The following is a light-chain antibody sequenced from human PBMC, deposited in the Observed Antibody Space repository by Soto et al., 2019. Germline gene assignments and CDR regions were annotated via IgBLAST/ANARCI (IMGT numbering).Light chain of an antibody. CDR1: SSDVGAYNY. CDR2: DVS. J-gene: IGLJ1*01. V-gene: IGLV2-14*01. CDR3: TSYTRSSGYV. Sequence: QSALTQPVSVSGSPGQSITMSCTGTSSDVGAYNYVYWYRQHPGKAPKLIIYDVSNRPSGVSNRFSGSKSGNTPSLIISGLQAEDEDDYYCTSYTRSSGYVFGTGTKLTVL.